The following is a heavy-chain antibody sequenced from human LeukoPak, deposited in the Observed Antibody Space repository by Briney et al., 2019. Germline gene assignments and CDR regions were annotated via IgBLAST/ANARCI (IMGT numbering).Heavy chain of an antibody. Sequence: GGSLRLSCADSGFTFKIYAMNWVRQAPGKGLEWVSLISVGGDRTHYADSVKGRFTISRDNSKNTLYLQMNSLRAEDTAVYYCAKALTYYDILTGYYSWGQGTLVTVSS. J-gene: IGHJ4*02. CDR1: GFTFKIYA. D-gene: IGHD3-9*01. V-gene: IGHV3-23*01. CDR3: AKALTYYDILTGYYS. CDR2: ISVGGDRT.